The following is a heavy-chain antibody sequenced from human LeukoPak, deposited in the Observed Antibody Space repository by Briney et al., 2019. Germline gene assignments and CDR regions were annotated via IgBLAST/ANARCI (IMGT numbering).Heavy chain of an antibody. J-gene: IGHJ4*02. Sequence: ASVKVSCKAFGYTFTSYEINWVRRATGQGLGGRGWVNPSSGGTNYAQKFQGRVTMTRDTSTSTAYMELTRLTSDDTAVYWCARTGYSSGWYLGYFDSWGQGTLVTVPS. D-gene: IGHD6-19*01. CDR3: ARTGYSSGWYLGYFDS. CDR1: GYTFTSYE. CDR2: VNPSSGGT. V-gene: IGHV1-2*02.